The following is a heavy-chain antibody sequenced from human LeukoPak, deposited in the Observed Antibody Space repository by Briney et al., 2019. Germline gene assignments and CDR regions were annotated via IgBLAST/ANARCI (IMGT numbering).Heavy chain of an antibody. CDR1: GFTVSSNY. J-gene: IGHJ4*02. D-gene: IGHD3-22*01. CDR2: IKQDGSEK. V-gene: IGHV3-7*01. CDR3: AREEGYYYDSSGYSYYFDY. Sequence: GGCLRLSWAAAGFTVSSNYISSVSQAAGKGREWVANIKQDGSEKSYVDSVKGRFTISRDNAKNSLYLQMNSLRAEDTAVYYCAREEGYYYDSSGYSYYFDYWGQGTLVTVSS.